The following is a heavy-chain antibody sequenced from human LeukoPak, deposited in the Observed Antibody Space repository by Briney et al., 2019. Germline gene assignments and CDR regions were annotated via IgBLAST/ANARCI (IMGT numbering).Heavy chain of an antibody. Sequence: ASVKVSCRASGYTFTDYYLHWVRQAPGQGLEWMGYINPSSGDTTYAPNFQGRATMTRDTSIATAYMDLSRLTSDDTAVYYCATQKQLLDYWGQGTLVTVSS. CDR3: ATQKQLLDY. CDR2: INPSSGDT. D-gene: IGHD1-1*01. CDR1: GYTFTDYY. V-gene: IGHV1-2*02. J-gene: IGHJ4*01.